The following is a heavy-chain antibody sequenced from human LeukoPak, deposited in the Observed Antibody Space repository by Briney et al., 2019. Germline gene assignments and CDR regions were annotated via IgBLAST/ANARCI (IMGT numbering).Heavy chain of an antibody. CDR2: FDVIDGET. D-gene: IGHD5-18*01. Sequence: GASVKVSCTVSGSSLTELSLYWVRQAPGKGLEWMGGFDVIDGETFYAQKFQGRVTMTEDSSADTAYMELRSLTSDDTALYYCAAGRPYSPLDYWGQGTLVTVSS. CDR3: AAGRPYSPLDY. V-gene: IGHV1-24*01. CDR1: GSSLTELS. J-gene: IGHJ4*02.